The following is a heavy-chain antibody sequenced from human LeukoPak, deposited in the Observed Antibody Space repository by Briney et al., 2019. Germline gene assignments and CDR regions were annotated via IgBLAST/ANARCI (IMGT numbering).Heavy chain of an antibody. Sequence: SETLSLTCTVSGGSISSYYWSWIRQPAGKGLEWIGRIHTNGYTYYNPSLKSRVTISVDTSKNQFSLKLSSVTAADTAVYYCAREEGIGVGATGYWGQGTLVTVSS. CDR1: GGSISSYY. CDR2: IHTNGYT. J-gene: IGHJ4*02. V-gene: IGHV4-4*07. CDR3: AREEGIGVGATGY. D-gene: IGHD1-26*01.